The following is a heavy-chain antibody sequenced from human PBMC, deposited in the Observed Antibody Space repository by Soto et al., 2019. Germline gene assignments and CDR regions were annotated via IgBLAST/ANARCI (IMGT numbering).Heavy chain of an antibody. D-gene: IGHD3-22*01. CDR3: ERHSIWLLLSDY. Sequence: SETLSLTCAVSGGSLSNSNYYWGWIRQPPGKGLEWIGSIYYTGNTYYNPSLKSRVTISVDTSKNQFSLKLDSVTAADTAVYFCERHSIWLLLSDYWAQGSLVNVSS. J-gene: IGHJ4*02. CDR2: IYYTGNT. CDR1: GGSLSNSNYY. V-gene: IGHV4-39*01.